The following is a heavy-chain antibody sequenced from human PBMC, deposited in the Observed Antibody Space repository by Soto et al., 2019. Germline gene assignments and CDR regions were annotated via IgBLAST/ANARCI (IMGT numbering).Heavy chain of an antibody. V-gene: IGHV1-8*01. D-gene: IGHD3-16*01. CDR1: GYTFTSYD. CDR3: ARERGRGGANY. Sequence: QVQLVQSGAEVKKPGASVKVSCKASGYTFTSYDINWVRQATGQGLEWMGWMKPNSGNTGYAQKFQGRVTMTRNTSITTDYMELTTLRSEATAVYSCARERGRGGANYWGQGTQVTVSS. J-gene: IGHJ4*02. CDR2: MKPNSGNT.